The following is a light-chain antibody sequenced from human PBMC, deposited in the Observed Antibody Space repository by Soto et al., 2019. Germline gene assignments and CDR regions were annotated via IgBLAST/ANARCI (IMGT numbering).Light chain of an antibody. CDR1: QSVSSN. Sequence: EIVRTQSPATLSVSPGERATLSCRASQSVSSNLAWYQQKPGQAPRLLIYGASSRATGTPDRISGSGSGTDFTLTISGLQSDDFAVYYCQQYGSSPVITFGQGTRLEIK. V-gene: IGKV3D-15*01. CDR3: QQYGSSPVIT. J-gene: IGKJ5*01. CDR2: GAS.